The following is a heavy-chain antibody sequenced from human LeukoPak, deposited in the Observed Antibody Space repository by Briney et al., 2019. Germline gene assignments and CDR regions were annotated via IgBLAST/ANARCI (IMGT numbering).Heavy chain of an antibody. CDR1: GFTFSSYT. CDR2: ISGSGGST. D-gene: IGHD6-19*01. V-gene: IGHV3-23*01. Sequence: GGSLRLSCAASGFTFSSYTMTWVRQAPGKGLEWVSAISGSGGSTYYADSVKGRFTISRDNSKNTLYLQMNSLRAEDTAVYYCAGIQWLETPFDYWGQGTLVTVSS. J-gene: IGHJ4*02. CDR3: AGIQWLETPFDY.